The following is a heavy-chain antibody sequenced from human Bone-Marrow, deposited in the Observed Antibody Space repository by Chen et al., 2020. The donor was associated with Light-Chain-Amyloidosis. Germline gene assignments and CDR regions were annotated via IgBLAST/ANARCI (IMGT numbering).Heavy chain of an antibody. D-gene: IGHD3-9*01. Sequence: QVQLVESGGGVVQPGRSLGLSCAASGFTFSIYAIHWVRQAPGKGLEWVALIWYDGGNKYYADSVKGRFTISRDNSKNTVYLQMNSLRAEETAVYYCAKSLLTASNGWYFYYGMDVWGQGTTVTVSS. V-gene: IGHV3-33*06. CDR1: GFTFSIYA. CDR3: AKSLLTASNGWYFYYGMDV. J-gene: IGHJ6*02. CDR2: IWYDGGNK.